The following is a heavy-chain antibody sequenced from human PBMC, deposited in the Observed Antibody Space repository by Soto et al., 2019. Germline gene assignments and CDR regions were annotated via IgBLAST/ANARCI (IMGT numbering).Heavy chain of an antibody. V-gene: IGHV3-33*01. CDR1: GFTLSSNG. CDR2: IWYDGSDK. D-gene: IGHD3-22*01. J-gene: IGHJ4*02. CDR3: VRARSTDSRPDY. Sequence: GGSLRLSCAASGFTLSSNGMHWVRQAPGKGLEWVAFIWYDGSDKYYADSVKGRFTISRDNAKNSLFLQLDSLRAEDTAVYFCVRARSTDSRPDYWGQGTLVTVSS.